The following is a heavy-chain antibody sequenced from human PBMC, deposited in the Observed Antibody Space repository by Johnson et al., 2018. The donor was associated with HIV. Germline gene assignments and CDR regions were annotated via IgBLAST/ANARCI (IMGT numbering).Heavy chain of an antibody. CDR3: AKDQYRKLTTVAGI. V-gene: IGHV3-53*01. J-gene: IGHJ3*02. D-gene: IGHD4-17*01. CDR2: IYSGGST. Sequence: VQLVESGGGLIQPGGSLRLSCAASGFTVSSNYMNWVRQAPGKGLEWVSVIYSGGSTFYADSVKGRFTISRDSSQNTLYLQMNNLRAEDTAVYYCAKDQYRKLTTVAGIWGQGTMVTVSS. CDR1: GFTVSSNY.